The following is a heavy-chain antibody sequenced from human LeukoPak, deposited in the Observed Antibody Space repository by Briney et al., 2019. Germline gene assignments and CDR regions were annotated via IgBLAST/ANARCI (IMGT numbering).Heavy chain of an antibody. CDR2: ISSSGTTI. D-gene: IGHD5/OR15-5a*01. V-gene: IGHV3-11*01. Sequence: GGSLRLSCAASGFTFSDYYMSWIRQAPGKGLEWVSYISSSGTTIYYADSLKGRFTISRDNAKNSLFLQMNSLRAEDTAVYYCARELVSSFDPWAKGTLVPVSS. CDR1: GFTFSDYY. CDR3: ARELVSSFDP. J-gene: IGHJ5*02.